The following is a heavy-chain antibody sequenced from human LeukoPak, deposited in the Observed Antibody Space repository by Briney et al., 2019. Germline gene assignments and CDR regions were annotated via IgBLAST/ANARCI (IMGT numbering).Heavy chain of an antibody. CDR2: IYSGRST. CDR3: AREKGDALDM. V-gene: IGHV3-53*01. J-gene: IGHJ3*02. Sequence: GGSLRFSVPPSGFTVISNYISGFGQPPGKGLEWVSVIYSGRSTYYADSVNGRFTLSREHSKNALYLQMNSLRGEETAVYYCAREKGDALDMWGQGTMVSVSS. CDR1: GFTVISNY.